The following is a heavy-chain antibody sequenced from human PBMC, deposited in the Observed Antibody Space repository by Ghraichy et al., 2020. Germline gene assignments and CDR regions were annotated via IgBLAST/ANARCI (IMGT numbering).Heavy chain of an antibody. CDR1: GFTFSSYC. Sequence: GGSLRLSCAASGFTFSSYCMHWVRQAPGKGLEWVAFIRYDGSNKYHADSVKGRFTISRDNSKHTLYLQMNSLRPEDTAVYDCSQDTTRYSSSWSDYWGQGTLVHLSS. J-gene: IGHJ4*02. CDR3: SQDTTRYSSSWSDY. D-gene: IGHD6-13*01. V-gene: IGHV3-30*02. CDR2: IRYDGSNK.